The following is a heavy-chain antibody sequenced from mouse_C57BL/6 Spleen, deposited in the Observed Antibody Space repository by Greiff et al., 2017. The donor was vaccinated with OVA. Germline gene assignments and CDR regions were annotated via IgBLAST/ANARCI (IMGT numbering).Heavy chain of an antibody. CDR1: GYTFTDYY. Sequence: QVQLKQSGAELVRPGASVKLSCKASGYTFTDYYINWVKQRPGQGLEWIARIYPGSGNTYYNEKFKGKATLTAEKSSSTAYMQLSSLTSEDSAVYFCERGGLGAMDYWGQGTSVTVSS. CDR3: ERGGLGAMDY. CDR2: IYPGSGNT. V-gene: IGHV1-76*01. D-gene: IGHD4-1*01. J-gene: IGHJ4*01.